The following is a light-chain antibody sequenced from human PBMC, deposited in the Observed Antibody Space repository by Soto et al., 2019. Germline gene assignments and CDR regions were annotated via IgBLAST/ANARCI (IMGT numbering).Light chain of an antibody. Sequence: QSVLTQPPSASETPGQRVTISCSGSSSNIGSNHVYWYQHLPGTAPKLLIYRNYLRPSGVPDRFSASKSATSASLAISGLRSDDEADYYCAAWDDSLSGYVFGTGTKLTVL. CDR2: RNY. J-gene: IGLJ1*01. CDR3: AAWDDSLSGYV. CDR1: SSNIGSNH. V-gene: IGLV1-47*01.